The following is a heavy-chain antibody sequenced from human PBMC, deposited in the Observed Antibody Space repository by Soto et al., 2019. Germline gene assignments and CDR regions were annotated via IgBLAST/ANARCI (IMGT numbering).Heavy chain of an antibody. Sequence: QVQLVQSGAEVKNPGASVKVSCKTSGYTITKYGVGWVREAPGQGLEWMGWISGSSGNANYAEKVQGRITLTTDTSTSTAYVELRSLRSDDTAVYYCAREMAGIGGEYDYWGQGTLVTVSS. CDR1: GYTITKYG. V-gene: IGHV1-18*01. D-gene: IGHD3-16*01. J-gene: IGHJ4*02. CDR2: ISGSSGNA. CDR3: AREMAGIGGEYDY.